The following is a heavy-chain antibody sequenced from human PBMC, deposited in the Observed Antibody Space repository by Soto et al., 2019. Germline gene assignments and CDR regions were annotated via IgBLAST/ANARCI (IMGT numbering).Heavy chain of an antibody. V-gene: IGHV3-30-3*01. J-gene: IGHJ4*02. CDR2: MSYDGNSK. CDR3: ARGRTVRAHDDFDL. D-gene: IGHD3-3*01. CDR1: GFTFSSYS. Sequence: QVQLVESGGGVVQPGRSLRLSCAASGFTFSSYSMHWVRQAPGKGLEWVAAMSYDGNSKYFADSVKGRFTISRDNSKNTLSLQMNSLGAEDSAVYYFARGRTVRAHDDFDLWGQGTLVTVSS.